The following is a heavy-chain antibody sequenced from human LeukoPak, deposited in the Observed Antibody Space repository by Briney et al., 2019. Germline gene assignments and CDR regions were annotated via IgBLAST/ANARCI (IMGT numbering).Heavy chain of an antibody. CDR3: ARDLSRLGELLSS. CDR2: INPNSGGT. Sequence: ASVKVSCKASGYTFTGYYMHWVRQAPGQGLEWMGRINPNSGGTNYAQKFQGRVTMTRDTSISTAYMELSRLRSDDTAVYYCARDLSRLGELLSSWGQGTLVTVSS. D-gene: IGHD3-10*01. J-gene: IGHJ5*02. V-gene: IGHV1-2*06. CDR1: GYTFTGYY.